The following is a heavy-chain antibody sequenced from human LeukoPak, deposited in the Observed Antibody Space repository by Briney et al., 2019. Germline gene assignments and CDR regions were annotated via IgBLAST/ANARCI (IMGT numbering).Heavy chain of an antibody. D-gene: IGHD3-3*01. Sequence: GSSVKVSCKASGGTFSNYAISWVRQAPGQGLEWMGGIMPIFDTADYAQKFQGRITITADESTSTVYMELSSLRSEDTAVYYCVREEERIAIFGVTNSRFDYWGQGTLVTVSS. V-gene: IGHV1-69*01. CDR1: GGTFSNYA. CDR3: VREEERIAIFGVTNSRFDY. CDR2: IMPIFDTA. J-gene: IGHJ4*02.